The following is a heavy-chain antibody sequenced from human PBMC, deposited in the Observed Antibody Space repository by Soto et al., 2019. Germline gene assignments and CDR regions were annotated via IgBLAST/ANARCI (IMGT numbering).Heavy chain of an antibody. CDR1: GGSFSGYY. D-gene: IGHD2-15*01. CDR3: ARDAALKWFDP. Sequence: SETLSLTCAVFGGSFSGYYWNWIRQPPGKGLEWIGEINHSGSTNYNPSLKSRVTISVDTSKNQFSLKLSSVTAADTAVYYCARDAALKWFDPWGQGTLVTVSS. CDR2: INHSGST. J-gene: IGHJ5*02. V-gene: IGHV4-34*01.